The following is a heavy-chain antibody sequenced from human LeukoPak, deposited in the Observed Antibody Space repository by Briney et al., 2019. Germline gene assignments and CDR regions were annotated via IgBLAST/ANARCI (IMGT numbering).Heavy chain of an antibody. CDR3: AKDPRGEVRYNYYYMDV. V-gene: IGHV3-74*01. CDR1: GFTFSSYW. J-gene: IGHJ6*03. CDR2: INSDGSST. D-gene: IGHD3-16*01. Sequence: GGSLRLSCAASGFTFSSYWMHWVRQAPGKGLVWVSRINSDGSSTSYADSVKGRFIISRDNSKNTLYLQMNSLRAEDTAIYYCAKDPRGEVRYNYYYMDVWGKGTTVTFSS.